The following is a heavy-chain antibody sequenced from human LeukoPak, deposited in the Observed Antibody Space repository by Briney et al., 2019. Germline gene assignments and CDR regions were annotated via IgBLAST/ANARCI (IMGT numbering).Heavy chain of an antibody. Sequence: PSETLSLTCAVYGGSFSGYYWSWIRQPPGKGLEWIGEINHSGSTNYNPSLKSRVTISVDTSKNQFSLKLSSVTAADTAMYYCARGGGSSGYYLDYWGQGTLVTVSS. CDR2: INHSGST. CDR1: GGSFSGYY. J-gene: IGHJ4*02. CDR3: ARGGGSSGYYLDY. V-gene: IGHV4-34*01. D-gene: IGHD3-22*01.